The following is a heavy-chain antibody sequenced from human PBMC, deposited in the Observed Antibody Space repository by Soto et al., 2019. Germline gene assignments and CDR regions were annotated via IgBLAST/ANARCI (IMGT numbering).Heavy chain of an antibody. CDR2: MYYNGNI. V-gene: IGHV4-59*01. CDR3: ASGRNWFAL. CDR1: GGSISNYY. Sequence: PSENMSLTCNVSGGSISNYYWTWVRQSPEKGLEWIGYMYYNGNINYNPSLKSRVTISIDTSKNQFSLTLKSVTAADTAVYYCASGRNWFALWGPGFRVTVAS. J-gene: IGHJ5*02.